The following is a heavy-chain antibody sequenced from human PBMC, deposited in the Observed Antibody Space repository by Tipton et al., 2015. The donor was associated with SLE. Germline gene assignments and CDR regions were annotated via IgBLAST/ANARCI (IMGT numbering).Heavy chain of an antibody. J-gene: IGHJ4*02. CDR3: ARGQLRFLEWLPFDY. D-gene: IGHD3-3*01. CDR1: GGSISSSNW. V-gene: IGHV4-4*02. Sequence: TLSLTCAVSGGSISSSNWWSWVRQPPGKGLEWIGEIYHSGSTNYNPSLKSRVTISVDTSKNQFSLKLSSVTAADTAVYYCARGQLRFLEWLPFDYWGQGTLVTVSS. CDR2: IYHSGST.